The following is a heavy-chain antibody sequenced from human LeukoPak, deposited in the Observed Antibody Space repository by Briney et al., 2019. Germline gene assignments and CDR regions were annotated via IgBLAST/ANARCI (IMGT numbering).Heavy chain of an antibody. CDR1: GFTFSDYY. J-gene: IGHJ5*02. CDR3: ASLKEGWFGESLHQYNWFDP. Sequence: PGGSLRLSCAASGFTFSDYYMSWIRQAPGKGLEWVSYISSSGSTIYYADSVKGRFTISRDNAKNSLYLQMNSLRAEDTAVYYCASLKEGWFGESLHQYNWFDPWGQGTLVTVSS. D-gene: IGHD3-10*01. V-gene: IGHV3-11*04. CDR2: ISSSGSTI.